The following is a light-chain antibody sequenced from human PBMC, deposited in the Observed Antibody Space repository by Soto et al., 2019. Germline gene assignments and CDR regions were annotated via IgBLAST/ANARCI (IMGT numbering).Light chain of an antibody. CDR3: QQYNSYSLVT. V-gene: IGKV1-5*03. Sequence: ASVGARVTITCRASQDIGTWLAWYQQKPEKAPKVLIYRASNLESGVPSRFSGSGSGTEFTLTISSLQPDDFATYYCQQYNSYSLVTFGQGTRLEIK. CDR2: RAS. J-gene: IGKJ5*01. CDR1: QDIGTW.